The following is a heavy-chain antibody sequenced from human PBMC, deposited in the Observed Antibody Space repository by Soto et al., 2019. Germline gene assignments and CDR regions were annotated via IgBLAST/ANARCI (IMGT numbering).Heavy chain of an antibody. D-gene: IGHD3-3*01. Sequence: SETLSLTCTVSGGSISSGGYYWSWIRQHPGKGLEWIGYIYYSGSTYYNPSLKSRVTISVDTSKNQFSLKLSSVTAADTAVYYCARVPHWSAKHTIVFDYWGQGTLVTAPQ. V-gene: IGHV4-31*03. CDR1: GGSISSGGYY. CDR3: ARVPHWSAKHTIVFDY. J-gene: IGHJ4*02. CDR2: IYYSGST.